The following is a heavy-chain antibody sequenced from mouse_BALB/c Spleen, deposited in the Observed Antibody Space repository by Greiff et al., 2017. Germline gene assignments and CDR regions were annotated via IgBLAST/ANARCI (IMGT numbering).Heavy chain of an antibody. CDR2: INSNGGST. V-gene: IGHV5-6-2*01. Sequence: EVQRVESGGGLVKLGGSLKLSCAASGFTFSSYYMSWVRQTPEKRLELVAAINSNGGSTYYPDTVKGRFTISRDNAKNTLYLQMSSLKSEDTALYYCARQNDYDDAMDYWGQGTSVTVSS. J-gene: IGHJ4*01. CDR3: ARQNDYDDAMDY. D-gene: IGHD2-4*01. CDR1: GFTFSSYY.